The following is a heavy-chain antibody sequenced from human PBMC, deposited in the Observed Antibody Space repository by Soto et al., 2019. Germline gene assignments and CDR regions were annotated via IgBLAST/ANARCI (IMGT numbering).Heavy chain of an antibody. V-gene: IGHV1-18*01. CDR1: GYTFTSYG. CDR2: ISAYNGNT. Sequence: QVQLVQSGAEVKKPGASVKVSCKASGYTFTSYGISWVRQAPGQGLEWMGWISAYNGNTNYAQKLQGRVTMTTDTSTRTDYMELRSLRSDDTAVDYCARDRSVYYDSSGTLNYWGQGTLVTVSS. J-gene: IGHJ4*02. D-gene: IGHD3-22*01. CDR3: ARDRSVYYDSSGTLNY.